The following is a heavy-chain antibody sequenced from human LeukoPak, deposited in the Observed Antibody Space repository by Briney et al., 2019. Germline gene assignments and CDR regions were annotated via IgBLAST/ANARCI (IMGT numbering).Heavy chain of an antibody. J-gene: IGHJ6*02. D-gene: IGHD3-3*01. CDR3: ARDTSGYYLYYYYGMDV. CDR1: GDSISSGGYW. Sequence: SQTLSLTCAVSGDSISSGGYWWSWIRQHPGKGPEWIGYISYGGKADYNPSLKSRVAISADTPKNQFSLKLSSTTAADTAVYYCARDTSGYYLYYYYGMDVWGQGTTVTVSS. V-gene: IGHV4-31*11. CDR2: ISYGGKA.